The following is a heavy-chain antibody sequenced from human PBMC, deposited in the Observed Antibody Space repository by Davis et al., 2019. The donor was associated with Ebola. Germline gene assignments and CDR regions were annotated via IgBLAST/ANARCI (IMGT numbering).Heavy chain of an antibody. V-gene: IGHV3-21*01. CDR2: ISSSSSYI. Sequence: GGSLRLSCAASGFTFSSYSMNWVRQAPGKGLEWVSSISSSSSYIYYADSVKGRFTISRDNAKNSLYLQMNSLRAEDTAVYYCARERRFGAYYYYYGMDVWGQGTTVTVSS. CDR1: GFTFSSYS. D-gene: IGHD3-10*01. CDR3: ARERRFGAYYYYYGMDV. J-gene: IGHJ6*02.